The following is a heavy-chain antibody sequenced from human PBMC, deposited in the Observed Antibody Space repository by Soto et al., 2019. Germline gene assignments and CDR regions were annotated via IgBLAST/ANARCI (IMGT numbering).Heavy chain of an antibody. V-gene: IGHV1-3*01. CDR1: GYTFASYA. J-gene: IGHJ6*02. CDR3: AREYDFWSGYAVPYYYGMDV. D-gene: IGHD3-3*01. Sequence: ASVKVSCKASGYTFASYAMHWVRQAPGQRLEWMGWINAGNGNTKYSQKFQGRVTISRDTSASTAYMELSSLRPEDTAVYYCAREYDFWSGYAVPYYYGMDVWGQGTTVTVSS. CDR2: INAGNGNT.